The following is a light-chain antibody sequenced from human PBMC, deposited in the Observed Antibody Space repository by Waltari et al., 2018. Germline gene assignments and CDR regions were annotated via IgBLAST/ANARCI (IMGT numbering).Light chain of an antibody. Sequence: QSALTQPASVSGSPGQSIAISCTGTSSDVGGYNYVSWYQQYPGRAPKLMISDVSKRPAGVSHRFAGSKSGHTASLTISGLQAADEADYYCSSYTSGSTVIFGGGTKLTVL. CDR1: SSDVGGYNY. CDR2: DVS. V-gene: IGLV2-14*03. J-gene: IGLJ2*01. CDR3: SSYTSGSTVI.